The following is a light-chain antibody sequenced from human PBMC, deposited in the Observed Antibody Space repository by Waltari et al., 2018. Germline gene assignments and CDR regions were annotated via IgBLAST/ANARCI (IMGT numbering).Light chain of an antibody. V-gene: IGKV3-20*01. CDR2: GAS. Sequence: EIELTQSPGTLSLSPGERATLSCRASQGVSNSYLAWYQQKPGQAPRLLIYGASSRATGIPDRFSGSGSGTDFTLTISRLDPEDFAVYYCQQYGSSPGFGPGTKVDIK. CDR1: QGVSNSY. CDR3: QQYGSSPG. J-gene: IGKJ3*01.